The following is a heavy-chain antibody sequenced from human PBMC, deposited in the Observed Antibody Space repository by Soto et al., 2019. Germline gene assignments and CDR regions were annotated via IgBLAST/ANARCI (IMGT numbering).Heavy chain of an antibody. CDR3: ERRDNWGYLD. Sequence: QVQLVQSGAEVKKPGSSVKVSCKASGGTFSSYAISWVRQAPGQGLEWMGGIIPIFGTANYAQKFQGRVTITADESTSKAYRELSRLRSQDTAVYYCERRDNWGYLDWGQGNLVTVSS. D-gene: IGHD7-27*01. V-gene: IGHV1-69*12. CDR2: IIPIFGTA. J-gene: IGHJ4*02. CDR1: GGTFSSYA.